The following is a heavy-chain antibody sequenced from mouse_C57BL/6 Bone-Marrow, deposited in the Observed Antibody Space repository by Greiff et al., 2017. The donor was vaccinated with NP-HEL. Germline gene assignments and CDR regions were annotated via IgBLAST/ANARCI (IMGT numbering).Heavy chain of an antibody. CDR3: ARDYYGSSYDYYAMDY. CDR1: GFNIKNTY. Sequence: VQLQQSVAELVRPGASVKLSCTASGFNIKNTYMHWVKQRPEQGLEWIGRIDPANGNTKYAPKFQGQATITADTSSNTAYLQLSSLTSEDTAIYYCARDYYGSSYDYYAMDYWGQGTSVTVSS. CDR2: IDPANGNT. D-gene: IGHD1-1*01. J-gene: IGHJ4*01. V-gene: IGHV14-3*01.